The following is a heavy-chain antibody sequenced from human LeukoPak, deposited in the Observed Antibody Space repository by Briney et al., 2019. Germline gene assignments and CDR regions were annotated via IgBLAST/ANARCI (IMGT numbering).Heavy chain of an antibody. V-gene: IGHV7-4-1*02. CDR2: INTNTGNP. CDR3: ARQLWHYAFDI. J-gene: IGHJ3*02. CDR1: GYTFTSHV. D-gene: IGHD2-21*01. Sequence: ASVKVSCKASGYTFTSHVINWVRQAPGQGLEWMGWINTNTGNPTYAQGFTGRFVFSLDTSVSTAYLQISSLKAEDTAVYYCARQLWHYAFDIWGQGTMVTVSS.